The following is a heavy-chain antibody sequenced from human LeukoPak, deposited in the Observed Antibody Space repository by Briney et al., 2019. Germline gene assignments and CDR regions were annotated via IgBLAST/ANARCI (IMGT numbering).Heavy chain of an antibody. D-gene: IGHD3-3*01. V-gene: IGHV3-7*04. J-gene: IGHJ6*02. CDR1: GFTFSSCW. Sequence: PGGSLRLSCVVSGFTFSSCWMSWVRQAPGKGLEWVANIKGDGSGRYYADSVKGRFTISRDNAKNSLYLEMNSLRAEDTAVYYCAGGFLSRGNYDFWSGYFATHYYYYGMDVWGQGTTVTVSS. CDR2: IKGDGSGR. CDR3: AGGFLSRGNYDFWSGYFATHYYYYGMDV.